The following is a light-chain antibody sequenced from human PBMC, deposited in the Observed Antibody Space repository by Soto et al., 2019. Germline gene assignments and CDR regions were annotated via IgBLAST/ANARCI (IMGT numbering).Light chain of an antibody. V-gene: IGKV1-9*01. CDR3: QQLNSYPSIT. Sequence: DIQLTQSPSFLSASVGDRVTITCRASQGISSYLAWYQQKPGKAPKLLIYAASTLQSGVPSRFSGSGSGTEFTLTISSLQPEDFATYYCQQLNSYPSITFGQGTKV. CDR1: QGISSY. CDR2: AAS. J-gene: IGKJ1*01.